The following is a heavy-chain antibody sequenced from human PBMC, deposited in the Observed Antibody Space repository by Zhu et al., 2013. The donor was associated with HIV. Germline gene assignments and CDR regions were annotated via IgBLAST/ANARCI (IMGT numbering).Heavy chain of an antibody. D-gene: IGHD6-13*01. J-gene: IGHJ1*01. CDR3: AREEQLVGAFHH. Sequence: QVQLVQSGTEVKKPGSSVKVSCKASGGTFGTYAFSWVRQAPGQGLEWMGGIIPIFGTANYAQKFLGRVTITADESTRTVYMELSSLRSDDTAVYFCAREEQLVGAFHHWGQGSLVTVAS. CDR1: GGTFGTYA. V-gene: IGHV1-69*12. CDR2: IIPIFGTA.